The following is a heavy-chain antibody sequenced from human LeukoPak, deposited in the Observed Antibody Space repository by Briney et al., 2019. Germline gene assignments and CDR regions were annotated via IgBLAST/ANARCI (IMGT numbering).Heavy chain of an antibody. D-gene: IGHD2-2*01. V-gene: IGHV3-23*01. Sequence: GGSLRLSCAASGFSFSTYAMNWVRQGPGKGLEWVATISGSGYTTYYADSVKGRFTISRDNSKNTLFLQMDSLRAEDTAVFFCARYCSSSTCQGSSYYFGTDVWGQGTTVTVSS. CDR3: ARYCSSSTCQGSSYYFGTDV. J-gene: IGHJ6*02. CDR2: ISGSGYTT. CDR1: GFSFSTYA.